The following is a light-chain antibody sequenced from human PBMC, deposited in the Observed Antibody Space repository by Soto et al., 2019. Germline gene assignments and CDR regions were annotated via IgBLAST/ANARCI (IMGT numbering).Light chain of an antibody. J-gene: IGKJ1*01. CDR1: QSVNSN. Sequence: EIVMTQSPATLSVSPGERATLSFRASQSVNSNLAWYQQKPGQAPRLLLSGASTRATGIPARFSGSGSETEFTLTISSLQSEDFAVYYCQQYNNWWTFGQGTKVEMK. CDR2: GAS. V-gene: IGKV3-15*01. CDR3: QQYNNWWT.